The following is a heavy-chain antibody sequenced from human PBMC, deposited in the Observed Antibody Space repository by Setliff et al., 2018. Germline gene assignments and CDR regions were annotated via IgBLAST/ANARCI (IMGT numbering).Heavy chain of an antibody. CDR2: IYYSGST. Sequence: LSLTCTVSGGSISSSIYYWGWIRQPPGKGLEWVGSIYYSGSTYYNPSLKSRVTISVDTSKNQFSLKLSSVTAADTAVYFCAREARYSSAWYSYYYGMDVWGQGTTVTVSS. D-gene: IGHD6-19*01. CDR1: GGSISSSIYY. CDR3: AREARYSSAWYSYYYGMDV. J-gene: IGHJ6*02. V-gene: IGHV4-39*07.